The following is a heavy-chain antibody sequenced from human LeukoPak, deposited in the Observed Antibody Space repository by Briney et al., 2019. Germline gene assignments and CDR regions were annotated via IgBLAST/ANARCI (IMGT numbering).Heavy chain of an antibody. CDR1: GYSFTSYW. CDR2: IYPSDSGIDI. D-gene: IGHD6-13*01. CDR3: ARCSPIAAAEL. Sequence: HGESLKISCKGSGYSFTSYWIGWVRQMPGKGLEWMGIIYPSDSGIDIKYSPSFEGQVTISADKSISTAYLQWSSLKASDTAMYYCARCSPIAAAELWGRGTLVTVSS. J-gene: IGHJ2*01. V-gene: IGHV5-51*01.